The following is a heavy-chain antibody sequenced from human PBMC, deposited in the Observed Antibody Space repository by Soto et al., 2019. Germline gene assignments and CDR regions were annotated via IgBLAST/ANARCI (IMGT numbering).Heavy chain of an antibody. CDR2: IKSKTDGGTT. J-gene: IGHJ5*02. CDR1: GFTFSNAW. V-gene: IGHV3-15*07. Sequence: GGSLRLSCAASGFTFSNAWMNWVRQAPGKGLEWVGRIKSKTDGGTTDYGATVKGRFTISRDDSKNTLYLQMNSLRTEDTAVYYCTTEVEIVIVPSAAWFGPWGQGTLVTVSS. CDR3: TTEVEIVIVPSAAWFGP. D-gene: IGHD2-2*01.